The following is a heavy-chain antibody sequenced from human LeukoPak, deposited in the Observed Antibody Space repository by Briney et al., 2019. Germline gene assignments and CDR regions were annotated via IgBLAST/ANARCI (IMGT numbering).Heavy chain of an antibody. V-gene: IGHV4-30-2*01. D-gene: IGHD3-16*01. CDR1: GGSISSGGFY. Sequence: SETLSLTCTVSGGSISSGGFYWSWIRQPPGKGLEWIGYIYHSGSTYYNPSLKSRVTISVDRSKNQFSPKLSSVTAADTAVYYCAREFKRGDLAIFDYWGQGTLVTVSS. J-gene: IGHJ4*02. CDR2: IYHSGST. CDR3: AREFKRGDLAIFDY.